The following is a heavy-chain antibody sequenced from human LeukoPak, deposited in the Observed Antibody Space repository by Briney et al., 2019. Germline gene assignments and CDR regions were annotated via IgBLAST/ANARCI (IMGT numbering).Heavy chain of an antibody. CDR1: GFTVSSNY. Sequence: PGGSLRLSCAASGFTVSSNYMSWVRQAPGKGLEWVSVIYSGGSTYYADSVKGRFTISRDNSKNTLYLQVNSLRAEDTAVYYCARDRLSGYYYDSSGYGYWGQGTLVTVSS. CDR2: IYSGGST. J-gene: IGHJ4*02. CDR3: ARDRLSGYYYDSSGYGY. V-gene: IGHV3-66*02. D-gene: IGHD3-22*01.